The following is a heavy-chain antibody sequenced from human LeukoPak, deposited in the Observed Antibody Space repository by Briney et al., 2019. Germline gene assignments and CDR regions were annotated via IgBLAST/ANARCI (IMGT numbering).Heavy chain of an antibody. CDR1: GFTFSSYA. J-gene: IGHJ6*02. D-gene: IGHD3-3*01. CDR3: AKSLNYYYDFWSGCYVLASYYYGMDV. CDR2: ISGSGGST. Sequence: GGSLRLSCAASGFTFSSYAMSWVRQAPGKGLEWVSAISGSGGSTYYADSVKGRFTISRDNSKNTLYLQMNSLRAEDTAVYYCAKSLNYYYDFWSGCYVLASYYYGMDVWGQGTTVTVSS. V-gene: IGHV3-23*01.